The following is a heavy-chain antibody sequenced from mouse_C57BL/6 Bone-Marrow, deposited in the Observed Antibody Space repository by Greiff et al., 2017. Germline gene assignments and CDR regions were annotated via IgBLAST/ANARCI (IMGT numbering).Heavy chain of an antibody. CDR2: IDPENGDT. CDR3: ARCYSNCVFAY. V-gene: IGHV14-4*01. D-gene: IGHD2-5*01. Sequence: EVQLQESGAELVRPGASVKLSCTASGFTIKDDYMHWVKQRPEQGLEWIGWIDPENGDTEYASKFQGKATITADTSSNTAYLQLSSLTSEDTAVYYCARCYSNCVFAYWGQGTLVTVSA. J-gene: IGHJ3*01. CDR1: GFTIKDDY.